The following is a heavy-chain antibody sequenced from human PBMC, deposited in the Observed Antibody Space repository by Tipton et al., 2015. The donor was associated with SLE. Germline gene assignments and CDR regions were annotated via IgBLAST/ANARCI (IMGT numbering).Heavy chain of an antibody. J-gene: IGHJ6*03. CDR1: GGSFSGYY. CDR3: ARVPLGGTYYYYYYMDV. V-gene: IGHV4-34*01. Sequence: TLSLTCAVYGGSFSGYYWSWIRQPPGKGLEWIGEINRSGSTNYNPSLKSRVTISVDTSKNQFSLKLSSVTAADTAVYYCARVPLGGTYYYYYYMDVWGKGTTVTVSS. CDR2: INRSGST. D-gene: IGHD4-23*01.